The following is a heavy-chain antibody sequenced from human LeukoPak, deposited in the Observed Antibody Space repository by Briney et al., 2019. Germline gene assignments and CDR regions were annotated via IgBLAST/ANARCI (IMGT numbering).Heavy chain of an antibody. CDR3: ARLWDEVGVGDY. J-gene: IGHJ4*02. CDR1: GGSVSSSSYY. Sequence: SETLSLTCNVSGGSVSSSSYYWGWIRQPPGKGLERIGSIYYSGSAYYNPSLKSRVTISVDTPKNQFSLKLGSVTAADTAVYYCARLWDEVGVGDYWGQGTLVTVSS. V-gene: IGHV4-39*01. CDR2: IYYSGSA. D-gene: IGHD2-15*01.